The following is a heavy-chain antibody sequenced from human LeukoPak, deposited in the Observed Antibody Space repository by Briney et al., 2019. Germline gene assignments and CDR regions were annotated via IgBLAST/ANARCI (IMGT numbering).Heavy chain of an antibody. CDR3: ASLCSSTSCYARPFDY. V-gene: IGHV3-30-3*01. CDR1: GFTFSSYA. CDR2: ISYDGSNT. Sequence: GGSLRLSCAASGFTFSSYAMHWVRQAPGKGLEWVAVISYDGSNTYYADSVKGRFTISRDNTKNTLYLQMNSLRAEDTAVYYCASLCSSTSCYARPFDYWGQGTLVTVSS. J-gene: IGHJ4*02. D-gene: IGHD2-2*01.